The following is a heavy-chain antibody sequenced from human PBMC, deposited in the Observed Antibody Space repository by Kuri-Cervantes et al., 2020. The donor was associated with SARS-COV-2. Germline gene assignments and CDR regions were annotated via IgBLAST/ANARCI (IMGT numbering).Heavy chain of an antibody. CDR2: ISGSGGST. J-gene: IGHJ3*02. CDR1: GFTFSSYA. D-gene: IGHD1-26*01. CDR3: VKEIRATTRFDAFDI. V-gene: IGHV3-23*01. Sequence: GGSLRLSCAASGFTFSSYAMSWVRQAPGKGLEWVSAISGSGGSTYYADSVKGRFTISRDNSKNTLYLQMNGLRAEDTAVYYCVKEIRATTRFDAFDIWGQGTMVTVSS.